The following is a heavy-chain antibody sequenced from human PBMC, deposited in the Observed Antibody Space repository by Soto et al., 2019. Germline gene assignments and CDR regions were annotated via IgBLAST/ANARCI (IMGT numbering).Heavy chain of an antibody. J-gene: IGHJ3*02. V-gene: IGHV3-23*01. CDR3: AKDLLTMVRGVNAFDI. Sequence: EVQLLESGGGLAQPGGSLRLSCAASGFTFSSYAMSWVRQAPGKGLEWVSAISGSGGSTYYADSVKGRFTISRDNSKNTLYLQMNSLRAEDTAVYYCAKDLLTMVRGVNAFDIWGQGTMVTVSS. D-gene: IGHD3-10*01. CDR2: ISGSGGST. CDR1: GFTFSSYA.